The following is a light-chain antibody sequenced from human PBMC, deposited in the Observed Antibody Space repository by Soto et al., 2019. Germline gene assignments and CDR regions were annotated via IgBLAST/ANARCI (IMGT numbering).Light chain of an antibody. CDR3: QHYGSSWT. CDR1: QSVSSAY. V-gene: IGKV3-20*01. Sequence: EIVLTQSPGTLSLSPGERATLSCRASQSVSSAYLVWYQQKPGQAPRLLIYGASSRATGIPDRFSGSGSGTDFTLTISRLEPEDFAVYYCQHYGSSWTFGQGTTVEIK. J-gene: IGKJ1*01. CDR2: GAS.